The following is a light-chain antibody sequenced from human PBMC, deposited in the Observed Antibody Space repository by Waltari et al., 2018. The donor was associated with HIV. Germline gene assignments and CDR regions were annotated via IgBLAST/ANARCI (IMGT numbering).Light chain of an antibody. J-gene: IGKJ2*01. Sequence: DVVLTQSPLSLAVPLGQPASISCKSRQSLVYSDGDTYFNWFQQIPGQSPRRLIYKVSKRDSGVPDRFTDSGSGTDFTLKISRVEAEDVGTYYCMQGTHWPYTFGQGTMLEI. CDR2: KVS. CDR3: MQGTHWPYT. CDR1: QSLVYSDGDTY. V-gene: IGKV2-30*01.